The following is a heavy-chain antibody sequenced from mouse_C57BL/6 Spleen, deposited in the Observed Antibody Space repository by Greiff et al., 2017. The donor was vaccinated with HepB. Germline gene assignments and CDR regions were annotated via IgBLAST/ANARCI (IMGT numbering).Heavy chain of an antibody. J-gene: IGHJ3*01. CDR3: VKAVSSGSSYTWFAY. Sequence: EVHLVDSGGGLVQPGASLRLSCAASGFTFNDYHMSWVRQPPGKAPEWLALIRNKANGYATEYTASVKGRFTISRDNSQNILYLQMNTLRAEDSATYYCVKAVSSGSSYTWFAYWGQGTLVTVSA. D-gene: IGHD1-1*01. CDR2: IRNKANGYAT. V-gene: IGHV7-4*01. CDR1: GFTFNDYH.